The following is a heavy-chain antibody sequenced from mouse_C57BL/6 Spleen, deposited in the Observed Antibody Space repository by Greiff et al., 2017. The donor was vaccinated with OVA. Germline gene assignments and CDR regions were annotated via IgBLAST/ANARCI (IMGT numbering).Heavy chain of an antibody. V-gene: IGHV1-55*01. CDR1: GYTFTSYW. D-gene: IGHD1-1*01. J-gene: IGHJ2*01. CDR3: ARSHYYGSSPVY. CDR2: IYPGSGST. Sequence: VQLQQSGAELVKPGASVKMSCKASGYTFTSYWITWVKQRPGQGLEWIGDIYPGSGSTNYNEKFKSKATLTVDTSSSTAYMQLSSLTSEDSAVYYCARSHYYGSSPVYWGQGTTLTVSS.